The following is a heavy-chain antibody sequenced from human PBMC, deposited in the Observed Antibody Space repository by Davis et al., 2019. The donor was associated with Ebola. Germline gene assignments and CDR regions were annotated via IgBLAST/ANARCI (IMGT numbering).Heavy chain of an antibody. Sequence: PGGSLRLSCAVSGGSISSSNWWSWVRQPPGKGLEWIGEIYHSGSTNYNPSLKSRVTISVDKSKNQFSLKLSSVTAADTAVYYCARAAAMPEDYYYYYGMDVWGQGTTVTVSS. D-gene: IGHD2-2*01. CDR3: ARAAAMPEDYYYYYGMDV. CDR2: IYHSGST. V-gene: IGHV4-4*02. J-gene: IGHJ6*02. CDR1: GGSISSSNW.